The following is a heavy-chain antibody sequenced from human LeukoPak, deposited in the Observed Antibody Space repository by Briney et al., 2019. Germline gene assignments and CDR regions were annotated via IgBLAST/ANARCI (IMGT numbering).Heavy chain of an antibody. Sequence: ASVKVSCKASGYAFTSYGIGWVRQAPGQGLEWMGWISAYNGNTNYAQKLQGRVTMTTDTSTSTAYMELRSLRSDDTAVYYCARDRSDIVVVPAAMDFDYWGQGTLVTVSS. CDR3: ARDRSDIVVVPAAMDFDY. D-gene: IGHD2-2*01. J-gene: IGHJ4*02. CDR2: ISAYNGNT. V-gene: IGHV1-18*01. CDR1: GYAFTSYG.